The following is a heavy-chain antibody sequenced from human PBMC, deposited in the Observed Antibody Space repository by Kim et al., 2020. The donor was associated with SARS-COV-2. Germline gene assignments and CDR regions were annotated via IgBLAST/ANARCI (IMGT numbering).Heavy chain of an antibody. CDR1: GFTLSSYG. D-gene: IGHD2-2*01. CDR2: ISRSGDDT. CDR3: ATADFGGQFFSSNFDF. V-gene: IGHV3-23*01. Sequence: GGSLRLSCAASGFTLSSYGMHWVRQAPGKGLEWVSAISRSGDDTPYAASVKGRLTISRDNSKNTLYLQMNSLRAEDTAVYYCATADFGGQFFSSNFDFWGQVTLVTVSS. J-gene: IGHJ4*02.